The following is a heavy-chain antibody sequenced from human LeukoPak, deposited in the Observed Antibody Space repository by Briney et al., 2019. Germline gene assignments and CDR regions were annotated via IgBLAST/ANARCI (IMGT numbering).Heavy chain of an antibody. CDR2: ISSSGTYI. D-gene: IGHD3-10*01. V-gene: IGHV3-21*04. CDR1: TFTFSSYN. J-gene: IGHJ6*02. CDR3: ARKESHYYYYGMDV. Sequence: GGSLRLSCAASTFTFSSYNMNWVRQAPGKGLEWVSSISSSGTYIYYRDSVKGRITISRGNAKNSLYLQMNSLRAEDTAVYYCARKESHYYYYGMDVWGQGTTVTVSS.